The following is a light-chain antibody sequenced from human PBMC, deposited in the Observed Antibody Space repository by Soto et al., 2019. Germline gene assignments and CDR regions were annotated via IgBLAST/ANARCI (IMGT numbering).Light chain of an antibody. J-gene: IGLJ1*01. CDR2: KNN. CDR1: SSNIGSNT. Sequence: QSVLTQPPSASGTPGQRVTISCSGSSSNIGSNTVNWYQHLPGTAPELLIYKNNQRPSGFPDRFSGSKSGTSASLAISGLQSEDEADYSCSAWDDSLKGYVVGNGTKLTVL. V-gene: IGLV1-44*01. CDR3: SAWDDSLKGYV.